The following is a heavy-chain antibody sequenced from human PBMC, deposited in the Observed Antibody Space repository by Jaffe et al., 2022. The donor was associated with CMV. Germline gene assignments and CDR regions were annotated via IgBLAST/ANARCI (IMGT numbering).Heavy chain of an antibody. D-gene: IGHD2-21*02. J-gene: IGHJ4*02. CDR3: ARTNRILGDSKTAFDS. CDR2: IFSNDEK. V-gene: IGHV2-26*01. CDR1: GFSLSNVRMG. Sequence: QVTLKESGPVLVKPTETLTLTCTVSGFSLSNVRMGVGWIRQPPRKALEWLAHIFSNDEKSYNTSLKSRLTISKDASKSQVVLTMTNMDPVDTAAYYCARTNRILGDSKTAFDSWGQGTLVTVSS.